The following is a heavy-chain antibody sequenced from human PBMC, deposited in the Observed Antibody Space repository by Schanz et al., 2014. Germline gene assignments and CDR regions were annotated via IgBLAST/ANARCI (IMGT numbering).Heavy chain of an antibody. V-gene: IGHV4-39*01. CDR3: ARHMGRLSSSRGNYFDY. D-gene: IGHD6-13*01. CDR2: IYHSGST. J-gene: IGHJ4*02. CDR1: GGSISSSSYF. Sequence: QLQLQESGPGLVKPSETLSLTCTVSGGSISSSSYFWGWIRQPPGKGLEWIGSIYHSGSTYNNPPLKSRVTRPVAPPNNRFPLKLYSVTAADTALYYCARHMGRLSSSRGNYFDYWGQGTLVTVSS.